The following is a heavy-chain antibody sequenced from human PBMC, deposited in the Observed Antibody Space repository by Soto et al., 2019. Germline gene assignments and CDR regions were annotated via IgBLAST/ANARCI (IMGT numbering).Heavy chain of an antibody. CDR1: GFTFSSYA. CDR3: ASRPYDDSTGYFDL. CDR2: ISYEGSNK. J-gene: IGHJ2*01. V-gene: IGHV3-30-3*01. Sequence: QVQLVESGGGVVQPGRSLRLSCAASGFTFSSYAMHWVRQAPGKGLEWVAVISYEGSNKYYADSAKGRFTISRDNSKNTLYRQMNSLRAEDTSVYYCASRPYDDSTGYFDLWGRGTLVTVSA. D-gene: IGHD4-17*01.